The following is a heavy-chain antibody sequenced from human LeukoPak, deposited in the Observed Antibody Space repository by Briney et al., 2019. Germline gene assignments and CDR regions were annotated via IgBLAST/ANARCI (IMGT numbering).Heavy chain of an antibody. J-gene: IGHJ5*02. Sequence: ASVKVSCKASGYTFTGYYMHWVRQAPGQGLEWMGWINPNSGGTNYAQRFQGWVTMTRDTSISTAYMELSRLRSDDTAVYYCARSVATMRGSWFDPWGQGTLVTVSS. V-gene: IGHV1-2*04. CDR2: INPNSGGT. D-gene: IGHD5-12*01. CDR1: GYTFTGYY. CDR3: ARSVATMRGSWFDP.